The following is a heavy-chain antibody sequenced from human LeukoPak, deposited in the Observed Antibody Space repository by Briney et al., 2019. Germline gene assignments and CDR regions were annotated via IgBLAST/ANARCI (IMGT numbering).Heavy chain of an antibody. Sequence: PGGSLRLSCTASGFTVSNNYMSWVRQAPGKGLEWVSISYSDSNTNYADSVKGRFTISRDTSQNTLSLQMNSLRAEDTAVYYCVRKNRDFNAAFDIWGQGTVVIVSS. CDR1: GFTVSNNY. D-gene: IGHD1-14*01. J-gene: IGHJ3*02. CDR3: VRKNRDFNAAFDI. V-gene: IGHV3-53*01. CDR2: SYSDSNT.